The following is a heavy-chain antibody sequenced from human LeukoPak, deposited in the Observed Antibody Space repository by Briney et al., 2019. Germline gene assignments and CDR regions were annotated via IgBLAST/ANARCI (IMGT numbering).Heavy chain of an antibody. J-gene: IGHJ4*02. CDR1: GFTFSSYG. Sequence: PGGSLRLSCAASGFTFSSYGMHWVRQAPGKGLEWVAVIWYDGSNKYYADSVKGRFTISRDNSKNTLYLQMNSLRAEDTAVYYCARDREEYSGSLQLVPDYWGQGTLVTVSS. CDR2: IWYDGSNK. CDR3: ARDREEYSGSLQLVPDY. D-gene: IGHD6-6*01. V-gene: IGHV3-33*01.